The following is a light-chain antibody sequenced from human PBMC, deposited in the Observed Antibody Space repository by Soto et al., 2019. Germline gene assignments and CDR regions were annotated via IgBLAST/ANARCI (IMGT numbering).Light chain of an antibody. V-gene: IGKV3-11*01. CDR3: QQRSNWPLT. J-gene: IGKJ4*01. CDR2: DAS. CDR1: QSISSY. Sequence: EIALTQSPATLSLSPGERATLSCRASQSISSYLGWYQQKPGQPPRLLIYDASNRATGTPARFSGSGSGTDFTLTISTLEPEDFAVYYCQQRSNWPLTFGGGTKLEMK.